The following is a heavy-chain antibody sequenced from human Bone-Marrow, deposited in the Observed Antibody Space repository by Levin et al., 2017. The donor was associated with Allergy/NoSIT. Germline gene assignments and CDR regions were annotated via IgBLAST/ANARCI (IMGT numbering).Heavy chain of an antibody. Sequence: GGSLRLSCRGSGFTFNAYYMSWVRQAPGKGLEWISYISSHSSTVYYADSVRGRFTISRDNAKSSLYLQLNNLSPDDTAIYYCATQPCPICYFDNWGQGTLVTVSS. CDR3: ATQPCPICYFDN. CDR2: ISSHSSTV. V-gene: IGHV3-11*01. D-gene: IGHD1-1*01. J-gene: IGHJ4*02. CDR1: GFTFNAYY.